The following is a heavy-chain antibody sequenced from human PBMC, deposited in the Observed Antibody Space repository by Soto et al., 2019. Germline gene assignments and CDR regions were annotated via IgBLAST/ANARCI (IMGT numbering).Heavy chain of an antibody. J-gene: IGHJ4*02. D-gene: IGHD2-2*01. V-gene: IGHV1-18*01. CDR2: ISAYNGNT. CDR3: ARGGVEPLPAAMGRGGDY. Sequence: QVQLVQSGAEVKKPGASVKVSCKASGYTFTSYGISWVRQAPGQGLEWMGWISAYNGNTNYAQKLQCRVAMTTDTATRTAYMGRRCVRSDNTAVYYCARGGVEPLPAAMGRGGDYWGQGTLVTVSS. CDR1: GYTFTSYG.